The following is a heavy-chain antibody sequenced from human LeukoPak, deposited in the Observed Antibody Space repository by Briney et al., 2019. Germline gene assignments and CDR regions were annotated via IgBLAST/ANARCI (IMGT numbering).Heavy chain of an antibody. J-gene: IGHJ4*02. CDR2: INDRGHT. Sequence: SDTPSLTCAVHGGSFSGYDWNWIRQSPEKGLEWIGEINDRGHTNYNPSLKSRVTISVDTSKKQFSLRLSSVTAADTAVYYCARDPTTVVTLPYYFDFWGQGTLVAVSS. CDR3: ARDPTTVVTLPYYFDF. CDR1: GGSFSGYD. D-gene: IGHD4-23*01. V-gene: IGHV4-34*01.